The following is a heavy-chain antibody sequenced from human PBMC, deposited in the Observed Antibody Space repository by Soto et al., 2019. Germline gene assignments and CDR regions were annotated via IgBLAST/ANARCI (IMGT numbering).Heavy chain of an antibody. J-gene: IGHJ5*02. CDR2: ISGSGIRT. Sequence: EMQLLETGGAVVPPGESLRLSCAASGFTFSHFAMSWVRQRPGQGLEWISGISGSGIRTYDADSVQGRCSIARDNPNRSLYREMDSLRVEDTAVYYCGKGRRVGISRPLDLWGQGTLVTVSS. D-gene: IGHD1-26*01. CDR1: GFTFSHFA. CDR3: GKGRRVGISRPLDL. V-gene: IGHV3-23*01.